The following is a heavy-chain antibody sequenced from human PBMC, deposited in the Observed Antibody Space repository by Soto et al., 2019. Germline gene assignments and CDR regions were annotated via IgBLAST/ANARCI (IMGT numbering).Heavy chain of an antibody. D-gene: IGHD6-13*01. V-gene: IGHV3-7*03. Sequence: GGSLRLSCAASGFTFSSYLMSWVRQAPGKGLEWVANIKQDGSEKYYVDSVKGRFTISRDNAKNSLYLQMNSLRAEDTAVYYCAREGIAAAVTGYYYYYGMDVWGQGTTVTVSS. J-gene: IGHJ6*02. CDR3: AREGIAAAVTGYYYYYGMDV. CDR1: GFTFSSYL. CDR2: IKQDGSEK.